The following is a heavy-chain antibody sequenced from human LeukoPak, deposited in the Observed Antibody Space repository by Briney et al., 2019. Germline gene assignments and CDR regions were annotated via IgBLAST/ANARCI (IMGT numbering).Heavy chain of an antibody. CDR2: ISSSSSYI. Sequence: PGGSLRLSCAASGFTFSSYSMNWVRQAPGKGLEWVSSISSSSSYIYYADSVKGRFTISRDNAKNTLYLQMNSLRVEDTAVYYCARDQASDYSGSYYPPFDSWGQGTLVTVSS. J-gene: IGHJ4*02. V-gene: IGHV3-21*04. D-gene: IGHD3-10*01. CDR3: ARDQASDYSGSYYPPFDS. CDR1: GFTFSSYS.